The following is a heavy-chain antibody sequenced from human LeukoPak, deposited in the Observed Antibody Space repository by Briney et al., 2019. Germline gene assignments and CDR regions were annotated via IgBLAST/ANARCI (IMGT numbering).Heavy chain of an antibody. CDR1: GGSISSYY. J-gene: IGHJ4*02. CDR3: ARDRYYYDSSGPIPFDY. CDR2: IYTSGST. D-gene: IGHD3-22*01. Sequence: PSXXLSLTCTASGGSISSYYWSWIRQPAGKGLEWIGRIYTSGSTNYNPSLKSRVTMSVDTSKNQFSLKLSSVTAADTAVYYCARDRYYYDSSGPIPFDYWGQGTLVTVSS. V-gene: IGHV4-4*07.